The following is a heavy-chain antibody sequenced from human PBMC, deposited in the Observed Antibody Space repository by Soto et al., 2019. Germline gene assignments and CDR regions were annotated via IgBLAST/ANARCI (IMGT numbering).Heavy chain of an antibody. J-gene: IGHJ4*02. V-gene: IGHV4-30-2*01. CDR2: IYHSGST. CDR1: GGSISSGGYS. CDR3: AGGIAARPLGY. D-gene: IGHD6-6*01. Sequence: QLQLQESGSGLVKPSQTLSLTCAVSGGSISSGGYSWSWIRQPPGKGLEWIGYIYHSGSTYYNPSLTSRVTISVDRAKNQFSLTLSSVTAADTAVYYCAGGIAARPLGYWGQGTLVTVSS.